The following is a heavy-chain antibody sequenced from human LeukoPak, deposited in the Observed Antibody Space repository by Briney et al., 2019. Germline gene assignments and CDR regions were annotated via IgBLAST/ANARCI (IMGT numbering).Heavy chain of an antibody. V-gene: IGHV3-21*01. D-gene: IGHD6-19*01. CDR2: ISSSSSYI. CDR1: GFTFSSYS. Sequence: KPGGSLRLSCAPSGFTFSSYSMNWVRQAPGKGLEWVSSISSSSSYIYYADSVKGRFTISRDNAKNSLYLQMNSLRAEDTAVYYCARVAGTEVDYWGQGTLVTVSS. CDR3: ARVAGTEVDY. J-gene: IGHJ4*02.